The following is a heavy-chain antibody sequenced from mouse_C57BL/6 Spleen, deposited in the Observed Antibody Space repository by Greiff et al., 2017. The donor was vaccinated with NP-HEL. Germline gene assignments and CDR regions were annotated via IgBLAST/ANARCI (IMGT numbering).Heavy chain of an antibody. D-gene: IGHD1-1*01. CDR2: IYPSDSET. Sequence: QVQLQQPGAELVRPGSSVKLSCKASGYTFTSYWMDWVKQRPGQGLDWIGNIYPSDSETHYNQKFKDKATLTVDKSSSTAYMQLSSLTSEDSAVDYCARYYYGSSNYAMDYWGQGTSVTVSS. CDR1: GYTFTSYW. V-gene: IGHV1-61*01. CDR3: ARYYYGSSNYAMDY. J-gene: IGHJ4*01.